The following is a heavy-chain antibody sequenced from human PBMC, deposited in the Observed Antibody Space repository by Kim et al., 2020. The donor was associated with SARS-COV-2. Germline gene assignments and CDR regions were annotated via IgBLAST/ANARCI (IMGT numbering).Heavy chain of an antibody. J-gene: IGHJ4*02. Sequence: GGSLRLSCATSGFSFSDYNMRWVRQAPGKGLEWVSLFSCNSGSTYYADSVKGRFTISRDNSKKSLYLQMTNLKTEDTAVYYCVKDSVGRFNSFGFWGRGT. D-gene: IGHD1-26*01. CDR1: GFSFSDYN. V-gene: IGHV3-43*01. CDR2: FSCNSGST. CDR3: VKDSVGRFNSFGF.